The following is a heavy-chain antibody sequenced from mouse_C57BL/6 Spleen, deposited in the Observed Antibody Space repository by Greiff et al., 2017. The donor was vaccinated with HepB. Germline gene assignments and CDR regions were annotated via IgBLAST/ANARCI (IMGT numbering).Heavy chain of an antibody. D-gene: IGHD1-1*01. CDR3: ARSKTTVGWYWYFDV. V-gene: IGHV1-72*01. J-gene: IGHJ1*03. CDR1: GYTFTSYW. Sequence: QVQLQQPGAELVKPGASVTLSCKASGYTFTSYWMHWVKQRPGRGLEWIGRIDPNSGGTKYNEKFKSKATLTVDKPSSTAYMQLSSLTSEDSAVYYCARSKTTVGWYWYFDVWGTGTTVTVSS. CDR2: IDPNSGGT.